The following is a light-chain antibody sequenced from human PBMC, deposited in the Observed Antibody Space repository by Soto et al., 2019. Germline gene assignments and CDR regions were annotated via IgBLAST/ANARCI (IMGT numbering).Light chain of an antibody. CDR3: ATWDDGLSAYV. V-gene: IGLV1-44*01. J-gene: IGLJ1*01. CDR2: SNS. CDR1: SSNIGGNT. Sequence: QSVLTQPPSASGTPGQRVTFSCSGSSSNIGGNTVSWSQHLPRTAPKLLIFSNSQRPSGVPDRFSGAKSGTSASLAISGLQSEDEANYYCATWDDGLSAYVFGTGTKVTVL.